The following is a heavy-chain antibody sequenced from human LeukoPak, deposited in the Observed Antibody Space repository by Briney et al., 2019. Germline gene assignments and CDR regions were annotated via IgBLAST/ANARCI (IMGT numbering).Heavy chain of an antibody. D-gene: IGHD2-15*01. V-gene: IGHV3-21*01. J-gene: IGHJ4*02. CDR3: ARDKRDLGYCSGGSCYPPDGFDY. CDR1: GFTFSSYS. CDR2: ISSSSSYI. Sequence: KSGGSLRLSCAASGFTFSSYSMNWVRQAPGKELEWVSSISSSSSYIYYADSVKGRFTISRGNAKNSLYLQMNSLRAEDTAVYYCARDKRDLGYCSGGSCYPPDGFDYWGQGTLVTVSS.